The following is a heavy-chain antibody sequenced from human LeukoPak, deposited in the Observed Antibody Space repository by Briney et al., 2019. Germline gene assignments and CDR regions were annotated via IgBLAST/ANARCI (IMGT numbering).Heavy chain of an antibody. D-gene: IGHD3-10*01. Sequence: SETLSLTCTVSGGSISSCGYYWIWIRPHPGMCLVWVGYIYYSGSTYYNPSLKSRVTISVDTSKNQFSLKLSSVTAADTAVYYCARSYGSGSSYGMDVWGKGTTVTVSS. CDR3: ARSYGSGSSYGMDV. V-gene: IGHV4-31*03. CDR1: GGSISSCGYY. J-gene: IGHJ6*04. CDR2: IYYSGST.